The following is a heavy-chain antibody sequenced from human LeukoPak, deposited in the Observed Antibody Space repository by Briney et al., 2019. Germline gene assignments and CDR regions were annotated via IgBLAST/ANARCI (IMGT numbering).Heavy chain of an antibody. V-gene: IGHV4-59*01. CDR1: GGSISSYY. Sequence: SETLSLTCTVSGGSISSYYWSWIRQPPGKGLEWIGYIHYSGSTNYNPSLKSRVTISVDMSKNQFSLKLSSVTAADTAVYYCARAYHSSWYLNWFDPWGQGTLVTVSS. J-gene: IGHJ5*02. D-gene: IGHD6-13*01. CDR3: ARAYHSSWYLNWFDP. CDR2: IHYSGST.